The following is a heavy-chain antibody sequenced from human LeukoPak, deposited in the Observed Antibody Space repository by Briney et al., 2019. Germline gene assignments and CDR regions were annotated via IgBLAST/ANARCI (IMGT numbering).Heavy chain of an antibody. J-gene: IGHJ4*02. D-gene: IGHD5-12*01. CDR2: ISWNSGSI. CDR1: GFTFDDYA. Sequence: GRSLRLSCAASGFTFDDYAMHWVRQAPGKGLEWVSSISWNSGSIGYADSVKGRFTFSRDNAKNSLYLQMNSLRAEDTALYYCAKDIVATIQVGYFDYWGQGTLVTVSS. V-gene: IGHV3-9*01. CDR3: AKDIVATIQVGYFDY.